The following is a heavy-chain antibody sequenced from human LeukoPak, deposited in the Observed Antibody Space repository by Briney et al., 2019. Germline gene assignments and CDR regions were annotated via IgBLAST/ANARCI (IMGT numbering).Heavy chain of an antibody. J-gene: IGHJ4*02. CDR1: RGTFSSYA. V-gene: IGHV1-69*05. Sequence: ASVKVSCKDSRGTFSSYAISWVRQAPGQGLEWMGGIIPIFGTANYAQKFQGRVTITTDESTSTAYMELSSLRSEDTAVYYCARGDYYDSIIPQRHQYYFDYWGQGTLVTVSS. CDR3: ARGDYYDSIIPQRHQYYFDY. D-gene: IGHD3-22*01. CDR2: IIPIFGTA.